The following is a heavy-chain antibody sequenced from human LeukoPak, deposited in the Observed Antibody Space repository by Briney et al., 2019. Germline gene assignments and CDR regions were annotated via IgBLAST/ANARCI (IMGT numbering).Heavy chain of an antibody. CDR1: GYTFTSYD. CDR2: INPNSGGT. Sequence: ASVKVSCKASGYTFTSYDINWVRQATGQGLEWMGWINPNSGGTNYAQKFQGRVTMTRDTSISTAYMELSRLRSDDTAVYYCARDQGSGWPPLYYMDVWGKGTTVTVSS. J-gene: IGHJ6*03. CDR3: ARDQGSGWPPLYYMDV. D-gene: IGHD6-19*01. V-gene: IGHV1-2*02.